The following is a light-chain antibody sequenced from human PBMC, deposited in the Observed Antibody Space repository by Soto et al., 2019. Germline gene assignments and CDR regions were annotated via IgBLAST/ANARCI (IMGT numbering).Light chain of an antibody. CDR2: DAS. CDR1: QSCRNW. V-gene: IGKV1-5*01. Sequence: DLQMTESHSTLSASVGDRVTITCRASQSCRNWLAWYQQKAGKAPRPLIYDASTLQSGVPSRFSGSGSGTDFTLTISSLQPEDFAAYYCQKYNSAPLTFGGWTKG. J-gene: IGKJ4*01. CDR3: QKYNSAPLT.